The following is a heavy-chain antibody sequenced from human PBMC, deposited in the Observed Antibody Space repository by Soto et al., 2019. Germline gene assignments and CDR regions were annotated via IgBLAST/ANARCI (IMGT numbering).Heavy chain of an antibody. CDR1: GYTFTSYG. J-gene: IGHJ3*02. V-gene: IGHV1-18*01. CDR2: ISAYNGNT. CDR3: SRGILKLGFDAFDI. Sequence: QVQLVQSGAEVKKPGASVKVSCKASGYTFTSYGISWVRQAPGQGLEWMGWISAYNGNTNYAQKLQGRVNMTTETSTRTAYMDMRSLRSDDKAGYYCSRGILKLGFDAFDIWGQGTMVTVYS. D-gene: IGHD1-26*01.